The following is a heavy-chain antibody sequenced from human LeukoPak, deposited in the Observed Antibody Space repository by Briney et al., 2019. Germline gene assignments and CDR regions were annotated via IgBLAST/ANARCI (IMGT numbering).Heavy chain of an antibody. CDR2: INTNTGSP. Sequence: GASVKVSCKASGYIFANYAIHWVRQAPGQGLEWMGWINTNTGSPTYAQGFTGRFVFSLDTSVTTAYLQISSLKAEDTAVYFCARVGWPYYYYYMDAWGKGTTVTVSS. J-gene: IGHJ6*03. CDR3: ARVGWPYYYYYMDA. CDR1: GYIFANYA. D-gene: IGHD2-15*01. V-gene: IGHV7-4-1*02.